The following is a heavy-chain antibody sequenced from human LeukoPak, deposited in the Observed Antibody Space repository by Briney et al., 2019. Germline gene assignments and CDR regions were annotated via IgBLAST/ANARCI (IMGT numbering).Heavy chain of an antibody. J-gene: IGHJ4*02. CDR1: GFTFNNYN. D-gene: IGHD2-21*02. V-gene: IGHV3-64*02. CDR2: ISSNGGNT. CDR3: ARDSRPYCGGDCSIDY. Sequence: GGSLRLSCAASGFTFNNYNMNWVRQAPGKGLEYVSGISSNGGNTYYSDSVKGRFSISRDNSKNTLYLQMGSLGAEDMAVYYCARDSRPYCGGDCSIDYWGQGTLVTVSS.